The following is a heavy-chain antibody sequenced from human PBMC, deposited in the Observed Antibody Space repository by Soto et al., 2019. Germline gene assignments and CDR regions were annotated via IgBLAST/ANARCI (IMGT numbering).Heavy chain of an antibody. J-gene: IGHJ4*02. Sequence: EVQLLESGGGLVQPGGSLRLSCAASGFTFNNYDMTWVRQAPGKGLEWVSALSGGGDTTSYADSVKGRFTVSRDGSKNTLYLQMGSLRAEDTARYYCAKGRGGSGSLAPRVDFWGQGTLVTVSS. CDR3: AKGRGGSGSLAPRVDF. D-gene: IGHD3-10*01. V-gene: IGHV3-23*01. CDR1: GFTFNNYD. CDR2: LSGGGDTT.